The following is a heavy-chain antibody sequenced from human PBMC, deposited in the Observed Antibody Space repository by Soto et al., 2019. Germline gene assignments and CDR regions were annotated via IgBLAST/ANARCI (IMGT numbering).Heavy chain of an antibody. CDR2: ISAYNGNT. J-gene: IGHJ3*02. V-gene: IGHV1-18*01. D-gene: IGHD6-19*01. CDR3: ARVLAVAGTYAFDI. Sequence: APVKVSCKASGYTFTSYGISWVRQAPGQGLEWMGWISAYNGNTNYAQKLQGRVTMTTDTSTSTAYMALRSLRSDDTAVYYCARVLAVAGTYAFDIWGQGTMVTVS. CDR1: GYTFTSYG.